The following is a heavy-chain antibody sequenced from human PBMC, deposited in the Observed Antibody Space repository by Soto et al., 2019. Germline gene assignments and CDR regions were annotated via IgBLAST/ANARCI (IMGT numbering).Heavy chain of an antibody. J-gene: IGHJ6*02. CDR1: GFTFSDYY. D-gene: IGHD6-6*01. CDR2: ISSSGSTI. V-gene: IGHV3-11*01. Sequence: GGSLRLSCAASGFTFSDYYMSWIRQAPGKGLEWVSYISSSGSTIYYADSVKGRFTISRDNAKNSLYLQMNSLRAEDTAVYYCARDVKYSSSSVGYYYGMDVWGQGTTVTAP. CDR3: ARDVKYSSSSVGYYYGMDV.